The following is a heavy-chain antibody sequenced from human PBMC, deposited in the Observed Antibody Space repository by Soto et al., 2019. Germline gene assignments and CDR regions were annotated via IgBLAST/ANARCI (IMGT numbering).Heavy chain of an antibody. CDR1: GFTFSSCA. Sequence: GGSLRLSCAASGFTFSSCAMSWVRQAPGKGLEWVSVIYSGGGTSYADSVKGRFTISRDTSKNTLYLQMNSLRAEDTAVYYCARGGDYTRWYLFDYWGQGTLVTVSS. V-gene: IGHV3-53*01. CDR2: IYSGGGT. CDR3: ARGGDYTRWYLFDY. D-gene: IGHD6-13*01. J-gene: IGHJ4*02.